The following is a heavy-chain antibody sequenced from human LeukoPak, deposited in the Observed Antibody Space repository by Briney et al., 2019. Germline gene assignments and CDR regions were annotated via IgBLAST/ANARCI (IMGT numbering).Heavy chain of an antibody. CDR2: ISSSSSYI. CDR3: ARKRAVAGEQDY. D-gene: IGHD6-19*01. J-gene: IGHJ4*02. Sequence: GGSLRLSCAASGFTFSGYGMHWVRQAPGKGLEWVSSISSSSSYIYYADSVKGRFTISRDNAKNSLYLQMNSLRAEDTAVYYCARKRAVAGEQDYWGQGTLVTVSS. V-gene: IGHV3-21*01. CDR1: GFTFSGYG.